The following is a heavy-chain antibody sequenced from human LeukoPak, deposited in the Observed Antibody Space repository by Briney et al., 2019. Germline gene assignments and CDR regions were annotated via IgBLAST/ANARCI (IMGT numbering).Heavy chain of an antibody. J-gene: IGHJ4*02. D-gene: IGHD3-22*01. CDR1: GFTFSSYE. CDR2: ISNSGGTI. V-gene: IGHV3-48*03. Sequence: PGGSLRLSCAASGFTFSSYEMNWVRQAPGKGLEWVSYISNSGGTIYYADSVKGRFTISRDNAKNSLYLQMNSLRVEDTAVYYCARSWVPYYHDSSGYYGYWGQGILVTVSS. CDR3: ARSWVPYYHDSSGYYGY.